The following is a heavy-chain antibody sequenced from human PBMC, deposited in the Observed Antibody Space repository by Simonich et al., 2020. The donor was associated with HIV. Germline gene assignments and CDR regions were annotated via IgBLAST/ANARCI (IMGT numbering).Heavy chain of an antibody. CDR3: TAVYYYGPGTGAIEYFQH. D-gene: IGHD3-10*01. Sequence: EVQLVESGGGLVQPGGSLRLSCAASGFTFSSYWMSWVRQAPGKGREGVANIKQDGSEKYNVDSVKGRFTISRDNAKNSLYLQMNSLRAEDTAVYYCTAVYYYGPGTGAIEYFQHWGQGTLVTVSS. CDR2: IKQDGSEK. V-gene: IGHV3-7*01. CDR1: GFTFSSYW. J-gene: IGHJ1*01.